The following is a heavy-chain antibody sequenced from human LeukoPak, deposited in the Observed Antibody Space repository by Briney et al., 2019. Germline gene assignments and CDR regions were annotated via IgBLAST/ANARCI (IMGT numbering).Heavy chain of an antibody. CDR2: IYYSGST. Sequence: TSETLSLTCTVSGGSISSGDYYWSWIRQAPGKGLEWIGYIYYSGSTYYNPSLKSRVTISVDTSKNQFSLKLSSVTAADTAVYYCASSYYYDSSGTGNWFDLWGQGTLVTVSS. CDR3: ASSYYYDSSGTGNWFDL. J-gene: IGHJ5*02. CDR1: GGSISSGDYY. D-gene: IGHD3-22*01. V-gene: IGHV4-30-4*01.